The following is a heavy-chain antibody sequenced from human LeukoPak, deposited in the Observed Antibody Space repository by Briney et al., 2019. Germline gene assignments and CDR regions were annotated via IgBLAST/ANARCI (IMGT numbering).Heavy chain of an antibody. CDR3: ARGESAIAARVPPFDY. J-gene: IGHJ4*02. CDR2: IKQDGSEK. V-gene: IGHV3-7*03. Sequence: GGSLRLSCAASGFTFSSYWMSWVRQAPGKGLEWVANIKQDGSEKYYVDSVKGRFTISRDNAKNSLYLQMNSLRAEDTALYYCARGESAIAARVPPFDYWGQGTLVTVSS. CDR1: GFTFSSYW. D-gene: IGHD6-6*01.